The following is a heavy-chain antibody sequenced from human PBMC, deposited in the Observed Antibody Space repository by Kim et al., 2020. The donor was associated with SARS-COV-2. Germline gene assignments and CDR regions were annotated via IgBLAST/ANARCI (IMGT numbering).Heavy chain of an antibody. D-gene: IGHD6-13*01. V-gene: IGHV1-69*10. J-gene: IGHJ5*01. CDR3: ARRRCSTWYGDTLFAS. Sequence: SVKVSCKASGDTFSNYDVNWVRQATGQGPEWMGWIIPLCGIPNYAQKFQGRVSITTDKSINTAYMELHSLRSEDTAMYYCARRRCSTWYGDTLFASW. CDR2: IIPLCGIP. CDR1: GDTFSNYD.